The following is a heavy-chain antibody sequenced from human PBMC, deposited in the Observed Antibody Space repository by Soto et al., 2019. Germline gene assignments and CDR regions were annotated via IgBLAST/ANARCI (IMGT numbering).Heavy chain of an antibody. CDR2: IIPIFGTA. V-gene: IGHV1-69*01. CDR3: ARGASYSGSYYDNY. CDR1: GGTFSSYA. D-gene: IGHD1-26*01. J-gene: IGHJ4*02. Sequence: QVQLVQSGAEVKKPGSSVKVSCKASGGTFSSYAISWVRQAPGQGLEWMGGIIPIFGTANYAQKFQGRVTITADESTSTDYMELSSLRSEDTAVYYCARGASYSGSYYDNYWGQGTLVTVSS.